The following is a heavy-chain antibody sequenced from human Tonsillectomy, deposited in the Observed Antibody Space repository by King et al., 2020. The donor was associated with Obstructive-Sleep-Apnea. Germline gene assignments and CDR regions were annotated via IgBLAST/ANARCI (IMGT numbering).Heavy chain of an antibody. V-gene: IGHV3-64D*06. D-gene: IGHD2-15*01. Sequence: VQLVESGGGLVQPGGSLRLSCSASGFTFSSYAMHWVRQAPGKGLEYVSAISSNGGSTYYADSVKGRFTISRDNSKNTLYLQMSSLRAEDTAVYYCVKDTAGGWYCSGGSCYSRAEYFQHWGQGTLVTVSS. CDR1: GFTFSSYA. CDR3: VKDTAGGWYCSGGSCYSRAEYFQH. CDR2: ISSNGGST. J-gene: IGHJ1*01.